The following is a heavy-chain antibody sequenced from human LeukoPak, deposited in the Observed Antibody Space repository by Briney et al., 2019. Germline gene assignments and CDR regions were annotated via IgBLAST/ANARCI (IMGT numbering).Heavy chain of an antibody. Sequence: PSETLSLTCTVSGGSISSYYWSWIRQPAGKGLEWIGRIYTSGSTNYNPSLKSRVTMSVDTSKNQFSLKLSSVTAADTAVYYCARGVRLLTLTYYYYMDVWGKGTTVTVSS. V-gene: IGHV4-4*07. CDR2: IYTSGST. CDR1: GGSISSYY. J-gene: IGHJ6*03. CDR3: ARGVRLLTLTYYYYMDV. D-gene: IGHD2/OR15-2a*01.